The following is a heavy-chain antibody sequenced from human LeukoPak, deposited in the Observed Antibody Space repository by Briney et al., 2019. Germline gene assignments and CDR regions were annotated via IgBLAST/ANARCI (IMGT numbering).Heavy chain of an antibody. V-gene: IGHV3-11*01. CDR2: ISGTGSTR. CDR3: ARWPPLTYYYDSSGYSDAFDI. D-gene: IGHD3-22*01. Sequence: GGSLRLSCAASGFRFSDYYMSWIRQAPGKGLEYISYISGTGSTRQYADSVKGRFTISRDNAKNSLYLQMNSLRAEDTAVYYCARWPPLTYYYDSSGYSDAFDIWGQGTMVTVSS. J-gene: IGHJ3*02. CDR1: GFRFSDYY.